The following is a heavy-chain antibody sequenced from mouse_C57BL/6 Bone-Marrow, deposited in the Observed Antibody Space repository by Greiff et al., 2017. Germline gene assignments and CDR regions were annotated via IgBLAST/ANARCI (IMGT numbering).Heavy chain of an antibody. CDR2: INPSSGYT. Sequence: VQLQQSGAELAKPGASVKLSCKASGYTFTSYWMHWVKQRPGQGLEWIGYINPSSGYTKYKQKFKDKATLTADKSSSTAYMQLRSLTYEDSAVYYCASDGSSYGFAYWGQGTLVTVSA. V-gene: IGHV1-7*01. CDR1: GYTFTSYW. J-gene: IGHJ3*01. CDR3: ASDGSSYGFAY. D-gene: IGHD1-1*01.